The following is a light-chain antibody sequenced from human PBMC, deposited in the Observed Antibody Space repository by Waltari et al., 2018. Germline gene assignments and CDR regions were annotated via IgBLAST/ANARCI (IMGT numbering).Light chain of an antibody. CDR3: QKYGTLPAT. V-gene: IGKV3-20*01. CDR1: QSVSRT. Sequence: DIVLTQSPGTLSLSPGERATLPCRASQSVSRTLAWYQQKPGQAPRLLIYDASPRATGIPDRFSGSGFGTDFSLTSSRLEPEDFAVYYCQKYGTLPATFGQGTTVEIK. CDR2: DAS. J-gene: IGKJ1*01.